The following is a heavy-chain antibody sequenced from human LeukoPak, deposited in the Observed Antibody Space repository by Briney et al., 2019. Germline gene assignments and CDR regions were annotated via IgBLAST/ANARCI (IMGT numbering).Heavy chain of an antibody. D-gene: IGHD6-6*01. V-gene: IGHV1-69*13. CDR3: ASYISSSRQYFQH. J-gene: IGHJ1*01. CDR2: IIPIFGTA. Sequence: GASVKVSCKASGYTFTSYYMHWVRQAPGQGLEWMGGIIPIFGTANYAQKFQGRVTITADESTSTAYMELSSLRSEDTAVYYCASYISSSRQYFQHWGQGTLVTVSS. CDR1: GYTFTSYY.